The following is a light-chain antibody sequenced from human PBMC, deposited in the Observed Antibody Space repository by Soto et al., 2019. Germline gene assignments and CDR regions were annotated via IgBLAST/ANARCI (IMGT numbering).Light chain of an antibody. CDR1: QTVSSN. CDR3: RQYNNWPRT. CDR2: GAS. Sequence: EIVMTQSPATLSVSPGEGATLSCRASQTVSSNLAWYQQVPGQAPRLLIYGASTRATGVPARFSGSGSGTEFTLTISRLQSEDFAVYYCRQYNNWPRTFGQGTKVEVK. J-gene: IGKJ1*01. V-gene: IGKV3-15*01.